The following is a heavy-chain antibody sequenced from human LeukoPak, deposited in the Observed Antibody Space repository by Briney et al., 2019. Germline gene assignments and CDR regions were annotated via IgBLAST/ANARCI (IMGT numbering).Heavy chain of an antibody. CDR1: GGSISSYY. Sequence: SSETLSLXCTVSGGSISSYYWSWIRQPPGKGLEWIGYLYNTGGTNYNPSLKSRVTISVDTSKNQFSLNLSSVTAADTAVYYCARGHYYDSSGDYWGQGTLVTVSS. D-gene: IGHD3-22*01. V-gene: IGHV4-59*01. CDR2: LYNTGGT. CDR3: ARGHYYDSSGDY. J-gene: IGHJ4*02.